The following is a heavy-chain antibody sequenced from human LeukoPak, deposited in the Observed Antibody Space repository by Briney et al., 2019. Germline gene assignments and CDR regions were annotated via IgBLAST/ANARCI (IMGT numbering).Heavy chain of an antibody. CDR1: GFSFSTHW. V-gene: IGHV3-7*01. CDR3: AGDEGWTFDI. CDR2: IKQDGSDK. D-gene: IGHD5-24*01. Sequence: GGSLSLFCAASGFSFSTHWMSWFRHAPGKGVEWVALIKQDGSDKHYVDSVKGRFTISRDNAKNSLSLQMNSLRADDTAVYYCAGDEGWTFDIWGQGTKVTVSS. J-gene: IGHJ3*02.